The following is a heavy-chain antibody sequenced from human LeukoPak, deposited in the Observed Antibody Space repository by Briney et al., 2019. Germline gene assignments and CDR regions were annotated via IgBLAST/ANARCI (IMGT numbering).Heavy chain of an antibody. CDR3: ARHAPIQLWFGALHYYGMDF. V-gene: IGHV4-59*08. D-gene: IGHD5-18*01. Sequence: SETLSLTCTVSGGSISSYYWSWIRQPPGKGLGWIGYIYYSGSTNYNPSLKSRVTISVDTPKNQFSLKLSSVTAADTAAYYCARHAPIQLWFGALHYYGMDFWGQGTTVTVSS. CDR1: GGSISSYY. J-gene: IGHJ6*02. CDR2: IYYSGST.